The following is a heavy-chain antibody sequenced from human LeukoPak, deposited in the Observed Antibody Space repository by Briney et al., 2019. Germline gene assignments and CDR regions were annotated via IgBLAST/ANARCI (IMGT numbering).Heavy chain of an antibody. CDR2: MNPSGST. V-gene: IGHV4-34*01. D-gene: IGHD3-22*01. Sequence: SETLSLTCAVYGGSFSGYYWTWIRQTPEKGLEWIGEMNPSGSTSYNPSLKSRVTISVDTSRNQFSLKLSSVTAADTAVYYCARGRQDVTMIVVVMTAVSYYLDVWGKGTTVTVS. CDR3: ARGRQDVTMIVVVMTAVSYYLDV. J-gene: IGHJ6*03. CDR1: GGSFSGYY.